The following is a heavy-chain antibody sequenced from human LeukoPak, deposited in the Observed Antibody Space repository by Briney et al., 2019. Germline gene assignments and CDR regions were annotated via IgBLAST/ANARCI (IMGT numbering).Heavy chain of an antibody. V-gene: IGHV5-51*01. CDR1: GYSFTTYW. CDR2: IYPGDSDT. Sequence: GESLKISCKGSGYSFTTYWIGWVRQMPGKGLEWMGIIYPGDSDTRYSPSFQGQVTISADKSISTAYLQLNSLKSSDTAIYYCARQNASGSPTYWGQGTLVTVSS. J-gene: IGHJ4*02. CDR3: ARQNASGSPTY. D-gene: IGHD3-10*01.